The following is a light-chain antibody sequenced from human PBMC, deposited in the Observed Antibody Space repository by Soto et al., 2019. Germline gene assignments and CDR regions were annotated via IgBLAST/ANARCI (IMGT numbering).Light chain of an antibody. J-gene: IGLJ1*01. Sequence: QSALTQPASVSGSPGQSITISCTGTTSDVGGYNYVSWYQQHPGKVPKLLIHEVSNRPSGVSNRFSGSKSGKTASLTISGLQAEDEADYYCLSKTSSISYVFGTGTKVTVL. CDR1: TSDVGGYNY. CDR2: EVS. CDR3: LSKTSSISYV. V-gene: IGLV2-14*01.